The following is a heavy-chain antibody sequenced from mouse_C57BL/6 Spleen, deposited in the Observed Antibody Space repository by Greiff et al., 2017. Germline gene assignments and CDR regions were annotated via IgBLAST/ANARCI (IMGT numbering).Heavy chain of an antibody. CDR1: GYTFTEYT. CDR2: FYPGSGSI. V-gene: IGHV1-62-2*01. CDR3: ARHAYYGSLYYFDY. J-gene: IGHJ2*01. D-gene: IGHD1-1*01. Sequence: VHLVESGAELVKPGASVKLSCKASGYTFTEYTIHWVKQRSGQGLEWIGWFYPGSGSIKYHEKFKDKATLTADKSSSTVYMELSRLTSEDSAVYFCARHAYYGSLYYFDYWGQGTTLTVSS.